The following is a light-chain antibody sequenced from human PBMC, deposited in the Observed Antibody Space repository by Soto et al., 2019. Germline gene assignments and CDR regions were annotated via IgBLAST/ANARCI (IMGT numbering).Light chain of an antibody. CDR1: RSDVGANHY. Sequence: SALTKPASVFGSPGQSITISCTGTRSDVGANHYVSWYQQYPGEAPKVIIYEVTNRPSGVSNRFSGSKSDHTASLTISGLQAEDEADYYCSSHTGSSSLDGFGTGTQVTVL. J-gene: IGLJ1*01. V-gene: IGLV2-14*01. CDR3: SSHTGSSSLDG. CDR2: EVT.